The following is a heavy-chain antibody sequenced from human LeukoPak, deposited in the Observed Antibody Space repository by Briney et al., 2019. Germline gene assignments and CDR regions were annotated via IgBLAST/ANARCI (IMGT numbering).Heavy chain of an antibody. J-gene: IGHJ6*02. Sequence: PGGSLKLPCAVSGFTFRGSAMHGVRQASGKGLEGVGRIKRKANGYATAYTASLKGRFTISRDDSKNTAYLQMNSLKTAETAVYYCTACGGDCYSNYYYGMDVWGQGTTVTVPS. CDR2: IKRKANGYAT. V-gene: IGHV3-73*01. CDR3: TACGGDCYSNYYYGMDV. D-gene: IGHD2-21*02. CDR1: GFTFRGSA.